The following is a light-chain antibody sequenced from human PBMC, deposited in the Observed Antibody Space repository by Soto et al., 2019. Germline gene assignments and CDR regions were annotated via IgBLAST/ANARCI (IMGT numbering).Light chain of an antibody. CDR3: HQYSSSRRT. J-gene: IGKJ1*01. Sequence: EIVMTQSPTILSVSPGERATLSCRASQSVSSNLAWYQQKPGQAPRLLIYGASTRATGLPARFSGSGSGTDFTLTISRLEPEDFAVYYCHQYSSSRRTFGQGTKVDIK. CDR2: GAS. CDR1: QSVSSN. V-gene: IGKV3-15*01.